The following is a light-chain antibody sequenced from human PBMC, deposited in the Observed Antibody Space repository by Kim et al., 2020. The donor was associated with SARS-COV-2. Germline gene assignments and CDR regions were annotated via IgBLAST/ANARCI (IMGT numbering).Light chain of an antibody. CDR3: QQYDSFPYT. CDR1: QDIGNY. V-gene: IGKV1-33*01. J-gene: IGKJ2*01. Sequence: SASVGDRITITCRASQDIGNYLNWFQQKLGKVPKLLMYDASNLQTGVPSRFSGSGSGTDFTFTITSLQPEDFATYYCQQYDSFPYTFGQGTKLDI. CDR2: DAS.